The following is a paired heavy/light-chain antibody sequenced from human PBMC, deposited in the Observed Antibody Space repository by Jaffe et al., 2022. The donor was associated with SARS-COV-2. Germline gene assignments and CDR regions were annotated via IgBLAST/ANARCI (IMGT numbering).Heavy chain of an antibody. CDR1: GFTFSSYA. CDR3: VKCTINCYLGWFDP. J-gene: IGHJ5*02. Sequence: EVQLLESGGGLVQPGGSLRLSCAASGFTFSSYAMSWVRQAPGKGLEWVSAISGNAGTTNYADSVKGRFTISRDNSKNTLYLQMSSLRADDTAVYYCVKCTINCYLGWFDPWGQGTLVTVSS. V-gene: IGHV3-23*01. CDR2: ISGNAGTT. D-gene: IGHD2-21*01.
Light chain of an antibody. CDR1: QSISSY. CDR3: QQSYTTPYT. J-gene: IGKJ2*01. V-gene: IGKV1-39*01. CDR2: GAS. Sequence: DIQMTQSPSSLSASVGDRVTITCRASQSISSYLNWYQQKPGKAPKVLIYGASSLQSGVPSRFSGSGSGTDFTLSISSLQPEDFATYYCQQSYTTPYTFGQGTKLEIK.